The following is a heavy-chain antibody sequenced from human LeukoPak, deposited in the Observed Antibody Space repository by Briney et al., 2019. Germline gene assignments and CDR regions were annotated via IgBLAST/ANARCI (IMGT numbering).Heavy chain of an antibody. J-gene: IGHJ4*02. V-gene: IGHV3-23*01. CDR3: ARTSKVGATMEPFDY. CDR2: ISGSGGST. Sequence: PGGSLRLSCAASGFTFSSYAMSWVRQAPGKGLEWVSGISGSGGSTYYADSVKGRFTISRDNSKKTLYLQMNSLRAEDTAVYYCARTSKVGATMEPFDYWGQGTLVTVSS. D-gene: IGHD1-26*01. CDR1: GFTFSSYA.